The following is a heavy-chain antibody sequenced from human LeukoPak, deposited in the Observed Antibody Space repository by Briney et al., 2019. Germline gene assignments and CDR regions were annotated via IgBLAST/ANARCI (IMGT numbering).Heavy chain of an antibody. D-gene: IGHD6-19*01. Sequence: PGGSLRLSCAASGFNFSIYAIHWVRQAPGKGLEWVAGISYNGTNEYYPDSLKGRFTISRDNSKNTLYLQMNSLRAEAMALYYCARDRGGSGWYYFDYWGQGTLVTVSS. CDR3: ARDRGGSGWYYFDY. CDR1: GFNFSIYA. CDR2: ISYNGTNE. J-gene: IGHJ4*02. V-gene: IGHV3-30-3*01.